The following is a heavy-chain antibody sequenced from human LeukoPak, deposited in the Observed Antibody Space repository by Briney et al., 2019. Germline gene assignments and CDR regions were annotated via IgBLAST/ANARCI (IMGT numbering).Heavy chain of an antibody. Sequence: ASVKVSCKASGYTFTSYGISWVRQAPGQGLEWMGWINPNSGGTNYAQKFQGRVTMTRDTSISTAYMELSRLRSDDTAVYYCASLGAHKSSGYYRDAFDIWGQGTMVTVSS. CDR2: INPNSGGT. V-gene: IGHV1-2*02. J-gene: IGHJ3*02. D-gene: IGHD3-22*01. CDR1: GYTFTSYG. CDR3: ASLGAHKSSGYYRDAFDI.